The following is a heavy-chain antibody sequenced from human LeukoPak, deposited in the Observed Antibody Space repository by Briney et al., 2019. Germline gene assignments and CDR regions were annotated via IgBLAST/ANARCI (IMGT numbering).Heavy chain of an antibody. CDR2: IIPILGIA. Sequence: SVKVSCKASGGTFSSYAISWVRQAPGQGLEWMGRIIPILGIANYAQKFQGRVTITADKSTSTAYMELRSLRSDDTAVYYCARVLDSSSWYGGYYYYGMDVWGQGTTVTVSS. CDR3: ARVLDSSSWYGGYYYYGMDV. J-gene: IGHJ6*02. V-gene: IGHV1-69*04. D-gene: IGHD6-13*01. CDR1: GGTFSSYA.